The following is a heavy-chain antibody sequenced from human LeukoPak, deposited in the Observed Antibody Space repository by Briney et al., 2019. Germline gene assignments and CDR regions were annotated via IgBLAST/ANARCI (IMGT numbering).Heavy chain of an antibody. CDR3: ARDFSDTAYFDC. V-gene: IGHV3-21*01. D-gene: IGHD5-18*01. J-gene: IGHJ4*02. CDR2: ISGSSRYK. CDR1: GFTFSDYR. Sequence: GGSLRLSCAASGFTFSDYRMNWVRQAPGKGLEWVSSISGSSRYKYYADSVKGRFTISSDNASNSLHLQMNGLRAEDTAVYYCARDFSDTAYFDCWGQGTLVTVSS.